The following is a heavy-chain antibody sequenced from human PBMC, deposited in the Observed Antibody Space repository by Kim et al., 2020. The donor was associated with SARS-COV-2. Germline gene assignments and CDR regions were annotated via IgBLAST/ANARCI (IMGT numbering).Heavy chain of an antibody. D-gene: IGHD1-7*01. Sequence: NYNPSLKSRVTISVDTSKNQFSLKLSSVTAADTAVYYCARATTGTRDFDYWGQGTLVTVSS. CDR3: ARATTGTRDFDY. V-gene: IGHV4-59*01. J-gene: IGHJ4*02.